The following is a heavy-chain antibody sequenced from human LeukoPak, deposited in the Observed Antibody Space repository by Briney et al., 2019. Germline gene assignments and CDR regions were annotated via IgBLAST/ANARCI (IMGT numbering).Heavy chain of an antibody. CDR2: ISGSGGST. J-gene: IGHJ3*02. Sequence: GGSLRLSCAASGFTVTNNFMTWVRQAPGKGLEWVSAISGSGGSTYYADSVKGRFTISGDNSKKTLYLQMNSLRAEDTAVYYCAKVRRGAAMALDAFDIWGQGTMVTVSS. V-gene: IGHV3-23*01. CDR3: AKVRRGAAMALDAFDI. CDR1: GFTVTNNF. D-gene: IGHD5-18*01.